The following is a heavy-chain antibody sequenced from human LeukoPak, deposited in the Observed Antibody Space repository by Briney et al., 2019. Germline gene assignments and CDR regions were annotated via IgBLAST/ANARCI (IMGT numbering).Heavy chain of an antibody. CDR1: GFTFSSYG. D-gene: IGHD6-13*01. V-gene: IGHV3-48*04. CDR2: ISGSFSTI. CDR3: ARAVSSSWYPSFDY. Sequence: GGSLRLSCAASGFTFSSYGLNWVRQAPGKGLEWVSYISGSFSTIYYADSVKGRFTISRDNAKNSLCLQMNSLRAEDTAVYYCARAVSSSWYPSFDYWGQGTLVTVSS. J-gene: IGHJ4*02.